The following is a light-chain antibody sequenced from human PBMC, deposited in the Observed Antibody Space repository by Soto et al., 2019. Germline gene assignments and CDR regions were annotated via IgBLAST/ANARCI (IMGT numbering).Light chain of an antibody. J-gene: IGKJ4*01. CDR1: QSIGRW. CDR2: DAS. V-gene: IGKV1-12*01. Sequence: DIQMTQSPSTLSASVGDRVTITCRTSQSIGRWLAWYQQKPGTAPKLLIYDASTLESGVPSRFSGSGSGTDFTLTISSLQPEDFATYYCQQANSFPPTFGGGTKVGIK. CDR3: QQANSFPPT.